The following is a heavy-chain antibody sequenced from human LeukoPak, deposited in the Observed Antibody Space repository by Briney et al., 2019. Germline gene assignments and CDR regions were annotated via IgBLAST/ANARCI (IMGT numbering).Heavy chain of an antibody. V-gene: IGHV3-33*01. J-gene: IGHJ4*02. CDR1: GFTFRNHG. CDR2: IWYDGSNK. Sequence: GGSLRLSCAASGFTFRNHGMYWVRQAPGKGLERVAVIWYDGSNKYYGDSVKGRFTISRDNSKNSLYLQMDSLRVEDTAVYYCVRDIGGFYRGYGDSWGQGTLVTVSS. D-gene: IGHD5-12*01. CDR3: VRDIGGFYRGYGDS.